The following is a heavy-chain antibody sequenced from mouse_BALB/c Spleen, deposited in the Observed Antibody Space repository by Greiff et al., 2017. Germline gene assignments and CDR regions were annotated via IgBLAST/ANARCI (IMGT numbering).Heavy chain of an antibody. Sequence: EVQGVESGGGLVKPGGSLKLSCAASGFTFSDYYMYWVRQTPEKRLEWVATISDGGSYTYYPDSVKGRFTISRDNAKNNLYLQMSSLKSEDTAMYYCAKGSDSCGSSPYAYGGQGTLVTVSA. CDR1: GFTFSDYY. CDR3: AKGSDSCGSSPYAY. D-gene: IGHD1-1*01. CDR2: ISDGGSYT. V-gene: IGHV5-4*02. J-gene: IGHJ3*01.